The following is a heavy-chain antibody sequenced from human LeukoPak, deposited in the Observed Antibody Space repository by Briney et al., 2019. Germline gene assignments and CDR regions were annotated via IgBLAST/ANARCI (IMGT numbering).Heavy chain of an antibody. CDR3: AKGFDH. Sequence: GGSLRLSCVASGFTFSTHGMAWVRQPPGKGLEWISAITGNGDDTYYADSVKGRFTISRDNSKNTLYLQMNSLRAEDTAVYYCAKGFDHWGKGTLVTVSS. CDR2: ITGNGDDT. J-gene: IGHJ4*02. CDR1: GFTFSTHG. V-gene: IGHV3-23*01.